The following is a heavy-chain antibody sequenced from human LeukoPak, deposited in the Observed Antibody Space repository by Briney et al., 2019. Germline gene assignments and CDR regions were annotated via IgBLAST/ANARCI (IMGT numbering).Heavy chain of an antibody. V-gene: IGHV3-23*01. Sequence: PGGSLRLSCAASGLSFSTYAMSWVRQAPGKGLEWVAGISGSGVDTHYAGSVNGRFRISRDNSANTLYPQMNSLREEDTALYYCASGTYRLGDYWGQGTQVAGSP. CDR1: GLSFSTYA. J-gene: IGHJ4*02. D-gene: IGHD3-10*01. CDR3: ASGTYRLGDY. CDR2: ISGSGVDT.